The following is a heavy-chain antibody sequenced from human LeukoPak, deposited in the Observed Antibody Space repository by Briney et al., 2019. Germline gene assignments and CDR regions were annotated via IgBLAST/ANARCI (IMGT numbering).Heavy chain of an antibody. Sequence: LETLSLTCAVYGGSFSGYYWSWIRQPPGKGLEWIGEINHSGSTNYNPSLKSRVTISVDTSKNQFSLKLSSVTAADTAVYYCARGSCSGGSCYLGHGAFDIWGEGTMVTVSS. CDR1: GGSFSGYY. CDR2: INHSGST. J-gene: IGHJ3*02. CDR3: ARGSCSGGSCYLGHGAFDI. V-gene: IGHV4-34*01. D-gene: IGHD2-15*01.